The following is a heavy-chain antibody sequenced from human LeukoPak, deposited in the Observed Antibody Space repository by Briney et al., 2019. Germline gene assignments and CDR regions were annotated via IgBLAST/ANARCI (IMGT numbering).Heavy chain of an antibody. CDR1: GGSLSSSNW. CDR3: ASAPYYYGSGSYLYYFDY. CDR2: IYHSGST. Sequence: PSGTLSLTCAVSGGSLSSSNWWSWVRQPPGKGLEWIGEIYHSGSTNYNPSLKSRVTISVDKSKNQFSLKLSSVTAADTAVYYCASAPYYYGSGSYLYYFDYWGQGTLVTVSS. D-gene: IGHD3-10*01. V-gene: IGHV4-4*02. J-gene: IGHJ4*02.